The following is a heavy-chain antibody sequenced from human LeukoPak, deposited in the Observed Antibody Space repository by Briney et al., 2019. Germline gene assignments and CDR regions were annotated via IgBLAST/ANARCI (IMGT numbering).Heavy chain of an antibody. V-gene: IGHV4-31*03. CDR2: IYYSGST. Sequence: TSETLSLTCTVSGGSISSGGYYWSWIRQHPGKGLEWIGYIYYSGSTYYNPSLKSRVTISVDTSKNQFSLKLSSVTAADTAVYYCARGPNDILTGYIDYWGPGNPGHRLL. J-gene: IGHJ4*02. CDR3: ARGPNDILTGYIDY. CDR1: GGSISSGGYY. D-gene: IGHD3-9*01.